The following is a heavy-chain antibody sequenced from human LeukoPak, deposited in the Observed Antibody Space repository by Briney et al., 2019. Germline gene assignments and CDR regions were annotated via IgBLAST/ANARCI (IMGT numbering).Heavy chain of an antibody. CDR1: GYTFTSYY. Sequence: ASVKVSCKASGYTFTSYYMHWVRQAPGQGLEWMGIINPSGGSTSYAQKFQGRVTMTRDMSTSTVYMELSSLRSEDTAAYYCARALIHYDLKYWGQGTLVTVSS. CDR3: ARALIHYDLKY. V-gene: IGHV1-46*01. CDR2: INPSGGST. J-gene: IGHJ4*02. D-gene: IGHD3-3*01.